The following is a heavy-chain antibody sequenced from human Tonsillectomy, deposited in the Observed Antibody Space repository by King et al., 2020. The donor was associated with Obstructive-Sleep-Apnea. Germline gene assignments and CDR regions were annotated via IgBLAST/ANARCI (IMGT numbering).Heavy chain of an antibody. CDR1: GFTFRSYA. V-gene: IGHV3-30*04. Sequence: VQLVESGGGVVQPGRSLRLSCAASGFTFRSYAMHWVRQAPGKGLEWVAVISYDGSNKNYADSVKGRFTISRDNSKNTLYLQMSSLRAEDTAVYYCAREFNDHEYFYGMDVWGQGTTVTVSS. D-gene: IGHD2/OR15-2a*01. CDR3: AREFNDHEYFYGMDV. CDR2: ISYDGSNK. J-gene: IGHJ6*02.